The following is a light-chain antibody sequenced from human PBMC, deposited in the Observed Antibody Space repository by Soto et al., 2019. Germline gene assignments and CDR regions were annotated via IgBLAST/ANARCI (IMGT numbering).Light chain of an antibody. V-gene: IGLV2-23*02. J-gene: IGLJ2*01. Sequence: QSALTKPASVSGSPGQSITISCTGTSSDVGSYNLVSWYQQHPGKVPKLMISEVTKRPSGVSNRFSGSKSGNTASLTISGLQAEDEPDYYCCSSAGSGTYVVFGGGTKLTVL. CDR1: SSDVGSYNL. CDR2: EVT. CDR3: CSSAGSGTYVV.